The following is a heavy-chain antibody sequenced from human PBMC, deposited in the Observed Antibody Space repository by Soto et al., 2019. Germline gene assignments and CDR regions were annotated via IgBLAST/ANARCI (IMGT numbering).Heavy chain of an antibody. CDR1: GGSISSSSYY. D-gene: IGHD1-7*01. Sequence: QLQLQESGPGLVKPSETLSLTCTVSGGSISSSSYYWGWIRQPPGKGLEWIGSIYYSGSTYYNPSLKSRVTISVDTSKNQFSLKLSSVTAADTAVYYCARHGTPYGPSEAFDIWGQGTMVTVSS. J-gene: IGHJ3*02. V-gene: IGHV4-39*01. CDR2: IYYSGST. CDR3: ARHGTPYGPSEAFDI.